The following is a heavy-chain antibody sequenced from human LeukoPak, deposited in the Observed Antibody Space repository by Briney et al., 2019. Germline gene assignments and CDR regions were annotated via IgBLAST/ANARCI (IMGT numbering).Heavy chain of an antibody. J-gene: IGHJ2*01. CDR2: IYYSGST. D-gene: IGHD3-3*01. V-gene: IGHV4-28*01. CDR3: ARSIFGVDKWYFDL. CDR1: GYSISSSNW. Sequence: KSSETLSLTCAVSGYSISSSNWWGWIRQPPGKGLEWIGYIYYSGSTYYNPSLKSRVTMSVDTSKNQFSLKLSSVTAVDTAVYYCARSIFGVDKWYFDLWGRGTLVTVSS.